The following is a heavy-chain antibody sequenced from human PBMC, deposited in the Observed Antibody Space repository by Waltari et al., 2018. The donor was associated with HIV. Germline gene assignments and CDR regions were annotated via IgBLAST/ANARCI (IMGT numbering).Heavy chain of an antibody. CDR3: ARDKDSSGYHFDY. V-gene: IGHV4-31*03. D-gene: IGHD3-22*01. Sequence: QVQLQESGPGLVKPSQTLSLTCTVSGGSISSGGYYWSWIRQHPGKGLEWIGYIYYSGSTYYNPSLKSRVTISVDTSKNQFSLKLSAVTAADTAVYYCARDKDSSGYHFDYWGQGTLVTVSS. CDR2: IYYSGST. CDR1: GGSISSGGYY. J-gene: IGHJ4*02.